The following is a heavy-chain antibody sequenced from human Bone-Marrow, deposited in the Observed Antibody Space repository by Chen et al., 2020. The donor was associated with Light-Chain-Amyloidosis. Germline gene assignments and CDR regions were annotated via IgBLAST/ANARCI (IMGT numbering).Heavy chain of an antibody. D-gene: IGHD2-15*01. J-gene: IGHJ1*01. V-gene: IGHV3-49*03. CDR3: ARDAFILGLLMDRDH. CDR1: GFNFGDYA. CDR2: IRSRTYGGTT. Sequence: LVESGGGLVQPGRSLRLSCTASGFNFGDYAVSWIRQDPGKGLEWVGFIRSRTYGGTTEYAASVNGRFTISRDDSKSIAYLQLNSLHTAATAVYYCARDAFILGLLMDRDHWAQGP.